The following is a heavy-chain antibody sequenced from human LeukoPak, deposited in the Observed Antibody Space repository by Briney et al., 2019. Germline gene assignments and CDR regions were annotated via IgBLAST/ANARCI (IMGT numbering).Heavy chain of an antibody. Sequence: GGSLRLSCAASGFTVSSNYMSWVRQAPGKGLEWVSVIYSGGRTYYADSVKGRFTISRDNSKNTLYLQMNSLRGEDTAVYSCARGQRRHIDMAPSFDYWGQGTLVTVSS. V-gene: IGHV3-53*05. CDR1: GFTVSSNY. D-gene: IGHD5-24*01. CDR3: ARGQRRHIDMAPSFDY. J-gene: IGHJ4*02. CDR2: IYSGGRT.